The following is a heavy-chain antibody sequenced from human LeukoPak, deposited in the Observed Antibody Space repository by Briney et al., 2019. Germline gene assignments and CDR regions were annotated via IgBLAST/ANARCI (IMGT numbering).Heavy chain of an antibody. J-gene: IGHJ4*02. CDR2: FYHSGST. Sequence: SETLSLTCTVSGYSISSGYYWGWLRQPPGKGREWIGTFYHSGSTYYNPSLKSRVTISVDTSKNQLSLKLTSVTAADTAVYYCARVRGYCSSTICYRYYFDYWGQGTLVTVSS. D-gene: IGHD2-2*01. V-gene: IGHV4-38-2*02. CDR1: GYSISSGYY. CDR3: ARVRGYCSSTICYRYYFDY.